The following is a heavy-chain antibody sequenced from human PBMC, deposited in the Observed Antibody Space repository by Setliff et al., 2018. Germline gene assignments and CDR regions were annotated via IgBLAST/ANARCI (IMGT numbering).Heavy chain of an antibody. CDR3: ARDGIAVAAH. V-gene: IGHV1-2*02. CDR1: GGTFSSYA. Sequence: ASVKVSCKASGGTFSSYAISWVRQAPGQGLEWMGWMNPNSGGTNYAQKFQGRVTMTRDTSISTAYMELSRLRSDDTAVYHCARDGIAVAAHWGQGTLVTVSS. D-gene: IGHD6-19*01. CDR2: MNPNSGGT. J-gene: IGHJ4*02.